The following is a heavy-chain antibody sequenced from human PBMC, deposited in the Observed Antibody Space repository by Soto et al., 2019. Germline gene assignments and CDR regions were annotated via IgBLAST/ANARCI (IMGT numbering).Heavy chain of an antibody. V-gene: IGHV4-39*01. Sequence: PSETLSLTCTVSGGSISSSNYYWAWIRQPPGKGPEWIGNIYYTEGTYYNPSLKSRVTISVDTSENQVSLKLFSVTAADTALYYCVSAAKWELLFDYWGQGIQVTVSS. J-gene: IGHJ4*02. CDR2: IYYTEGT. CDR1: GGSISSSNYY. CDR3: VSAAKWELLFDY. D-gene: IGHD1-26*01.